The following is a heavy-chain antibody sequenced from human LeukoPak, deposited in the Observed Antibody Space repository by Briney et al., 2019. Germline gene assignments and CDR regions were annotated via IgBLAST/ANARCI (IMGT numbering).Heavy chain of an antibody. CDR2: INPSSGGS. J-gene: IGHJ4*02. V-gene: IGHV1-2*02. CDR1: GYTITGYY. D-gene: IGHD3/OR15-3a*01. Sequence: ASVKVSCKASGYTITGYYIHWVRQAPGQGLEWMGWINPSSGGSTYALSFQGRVTMTRDTSISTAYMELNSLTSDDTAVYYCATITEDWESNYWGQGTLVTVSS. CDR3: ATITEDWESNY.